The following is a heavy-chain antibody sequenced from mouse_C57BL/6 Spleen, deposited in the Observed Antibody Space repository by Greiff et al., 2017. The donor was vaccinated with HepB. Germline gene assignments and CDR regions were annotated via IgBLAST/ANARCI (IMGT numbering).Heavy chain of an antibody. J-gene: IGHJ1*03. D-gene: IGHD1-1*01. CDR3: ARDYYGSSLYFDV. Sequence: EVQLQESGGGLVKPGGSLKLSCAASGFTFSSYAMSWVRQTPEKRLEWVATISDGGSYTYYPDNVKGRFTISRDNAKNNLYLQMSHLKSEDTAMYYCARDYYGSSLYFDVWGTGTTVTVSS. CDR1: GFTFSSYA. CDR2: ISDGGSYT. V-gene: IGHV5-4*01.